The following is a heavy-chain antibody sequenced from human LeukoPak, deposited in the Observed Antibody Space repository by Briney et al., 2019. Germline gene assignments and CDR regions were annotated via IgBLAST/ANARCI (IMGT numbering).Heavy chain of an antibody. Sequence: SETLSLTCTVSGDSIRSYYWGWIRQPPGKGLEWIGYIYYSGSTNYNPSLKSRVTISVDTSKNQFSLKLSSVTAADTAVYYCARERSDYGDYLDYWGQGTLVTVSS. CDR2: IYYSGST. J-gene: IGHJ4*02. V-gene: IGHV4-59*01. CDR1: GDSIRSYY. D-gene: IGHD4-17*01. CDR3: ARERSDYGDYLDY.